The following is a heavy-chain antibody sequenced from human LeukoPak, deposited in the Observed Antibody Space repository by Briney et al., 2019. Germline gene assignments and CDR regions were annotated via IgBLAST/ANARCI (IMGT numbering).Heavy chain of an antibody. V-gene: IGHV3-23*01. Sequence: PGGSRRLSCAASGFTFSSYAMSWVRQAPGKGLEWVSAISGSGGSTYYADSVKGRFTISRDNSKNTLYLQMNSLRAEDTAVYYCAKSQDEYCSSTSCYAGNFDYWGQGALVTVSS. CDR2: ISGSGGST. D-gene: IGHD2-2*01. CDR3: AKSQDEYCSSTSCYAGNFDY. CDR1: GFTFSSYA. J-gene: IGHJ4*02.